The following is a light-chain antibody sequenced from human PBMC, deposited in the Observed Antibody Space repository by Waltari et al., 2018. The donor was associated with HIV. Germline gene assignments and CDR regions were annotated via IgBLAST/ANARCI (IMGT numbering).Light chain of an antibody. V-gene: IGKV4-1*01. CDR1: QSILHNSNNKNF. J-gene: IGKJ3*01. CDR3: QQYYSTPT. CDR2: LAS. Sequence: DIVITKSPASLAVSLRVRAPTQGKSSQSILHNSNNKNFLAWYQQKPGQPPKLILELASTRESGVPDRFSGSGSGTDFTLTISSLQAEDVAVYYCQQYYSTPTFGPGTKVDIK.